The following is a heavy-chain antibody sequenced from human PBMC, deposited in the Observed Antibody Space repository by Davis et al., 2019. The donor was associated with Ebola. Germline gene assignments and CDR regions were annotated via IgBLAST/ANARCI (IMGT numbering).Heavy chain of an antibody. D-gene: IGHD6-13*01. CDR2: ILGKGHGGAI. Sequence: PGGSLRLSCAAFRLSVTNTWMSWVRQAPGKGLEWVGRILGKGHGGAIDYAAPVKGRFTISRDDSKNTLYLQMDSLKPEDTALYYCTSAPDNIPSADPGYWGQGTLATVSS. CDR3: TSAPDNIPSADPGY. J-gene: IGHJ4*02. V-gene: IGHV3-15*01. CDR1: RLSVTNTW.